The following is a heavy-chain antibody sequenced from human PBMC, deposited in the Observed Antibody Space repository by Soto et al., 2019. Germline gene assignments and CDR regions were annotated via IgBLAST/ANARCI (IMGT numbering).Heavy chain of an antibody. CDR1: GLTFSSYA. D-gene: IGHD3-10*01. Sequence: GGSLRLSCTASGLTFSSYAMSWVRQAPGKGLEWVSGISAGGSNTYYPDSVKGWFTISRDNSRNTLYLQMNNLRVEDTAVYYCADGGEWAFNFDYWGQGTLVTVSS. V-gene: IGHV3-23*01. J-gene: IGHJ4*02. CDR3: ADGGEWAFNFDY. CDR2: ISAGGSNT.